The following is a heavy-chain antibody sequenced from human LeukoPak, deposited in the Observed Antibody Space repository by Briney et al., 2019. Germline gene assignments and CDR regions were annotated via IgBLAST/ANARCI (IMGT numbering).Heavy chain of an antibody. J-gene: IGHJ4*02. V-gene: IGHV3-30-3*01. Sequence: QTGGSLRLSCAASGFTFSSYAMHWVRQAPGKGLEWVAVISYDGSNKYYADSVKGRFTISRDNSKNTLYLQMNSLRAEDTAVYYCARDQGYYDFWSGYYDYWGQGTLVTVSS. CDR3: ARDQGYYDFWSGYYDY. CDR1: GFTFSSYA. CDR2: ISYDGSNK. D-gene: IGHD3-3*01.